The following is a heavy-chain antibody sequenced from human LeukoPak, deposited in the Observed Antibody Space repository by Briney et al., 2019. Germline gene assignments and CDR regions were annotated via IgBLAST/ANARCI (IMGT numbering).Heavy chain of an antibody. D-gene: IGHD2/OR15-2a*01. Sequence: SVKVSCKASGGTFSSYAISWVRQAPGQGLEWMGGIIPIFGTANYAQKFQSRVTITADESTSTAYMELSSLRSEDTAVYYCARGLIVAGPLSSTGGNYGMDVWGKGTTVTVSS. CDR3: ARGLIVAGPLSSTGGNYGMDV. CDR2: IIPIFGTA. V-gene: IGHV1-69*13. CDR1: GGTFSSYA. J-gene: IGHJ6*04.